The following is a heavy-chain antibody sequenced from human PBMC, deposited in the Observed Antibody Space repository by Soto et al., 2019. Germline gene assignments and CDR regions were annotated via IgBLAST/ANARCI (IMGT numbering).Heavy chain of an antibody. Sequence: SGGSLRLSCAASGFTFSSYGMHWVRQAPGKGLEWVAVISYDGSNKYYADSVKGRFTISRDNSKNTLYLQMNSLRAEDTAVYYCAKERYRIAADSYGMDVWGQGTTVTV. CDR2: ISYDGSNK. V-gene: IGHV3-30*18. J-gene: IGHJ6*02. CDR3: AKERYRIAADSYGMDV. CDR1: GFTFSSYG. D-gene: IGHD6-13*01.